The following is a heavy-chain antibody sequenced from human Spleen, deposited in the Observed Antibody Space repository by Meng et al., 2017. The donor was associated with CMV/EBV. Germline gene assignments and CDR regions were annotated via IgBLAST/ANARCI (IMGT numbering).Heavy chain of an antibody. D-gene: IGHD3-3*01. CDR1: GFTFSSYG. J-gene: IGHJ4*02. CDR2: IRYDGSNK. Sequence: LSLTCAASGFTFSSYGMHWVRQAPGKGLEWVAFIRYDGSNKYYADSVKGRFTISRDNSKNTLYLQMNSLRAEDTAVYYCAKDSGITIFGVVGYWGQGTLVTVSS. CDR3: AKDSGITIFGVVGY. V-gene: IGHV3-30*02.